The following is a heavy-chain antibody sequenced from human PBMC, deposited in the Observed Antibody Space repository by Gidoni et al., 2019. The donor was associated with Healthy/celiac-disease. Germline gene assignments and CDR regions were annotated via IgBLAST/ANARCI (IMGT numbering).Heavy chain of an antibody. Sequence: QVQLVESGGGLVKSGGSLRLSCAASGFPFSYYYMSWIRQAPGKGLEWVSYISSSSSYTNYADSVKGRFTISRDNAKNSLYLQMNSLRAEDTAVYYCAKYRSHGGSYPAPFDYWGQGTLVTVSS. D-gene: IGHD1-26*01. CDR3: AKYRSHGGSYPAPFDY. J-gene: IGHJ4*02. CDR2: ISSSSSYT. V-gene: IGHV3-11*06. CDR1: GFPFSYYY.